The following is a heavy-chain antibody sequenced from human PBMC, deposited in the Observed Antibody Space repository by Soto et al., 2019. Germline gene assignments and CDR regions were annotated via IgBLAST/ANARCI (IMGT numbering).Heavy chain of an antibody. CDR2: IYHSGTT. V-gene: IGHV4-30-2*03. Sequence: PSETLSLTCAVSGGSISSGGYSWSWIRQPPGKGLEWIGYIYHSGTTYYNPSLKSRVTISVDTSKNQFSLKLSSVTAAGTAVYYCARHNGPLYVGYYYDMDVWGQGTTVTVSS. J-gene: IGHJ6*02. CDR3: ARHNGPLYVGYYYDMDV. CDR1: GGSISSGGYS. D-gene: IGHD3-16*01.